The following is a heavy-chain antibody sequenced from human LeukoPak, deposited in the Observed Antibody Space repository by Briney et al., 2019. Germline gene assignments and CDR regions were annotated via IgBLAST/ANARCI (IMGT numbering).Heavy chain of an antibody. CDR1: GGSISSYY. Sequence: SETLSLTCTVSGGSISSYYWNWIRQPPGKGLEWIGYIYYTGSTNYNPSLKSRVTISVDTSKNQFSLKLSSVTAADTAVYYCARDISSSWYVEYVRGSGWFDPWGQGTLVTVSS. D-gene: IGHD6-13*01. V-gene: IGHV4-59*01. CDR3: ARDISSSWYVEYVRGSGWFDP. CDR2: IYYTGST. J-gene: IGHJ5*02.